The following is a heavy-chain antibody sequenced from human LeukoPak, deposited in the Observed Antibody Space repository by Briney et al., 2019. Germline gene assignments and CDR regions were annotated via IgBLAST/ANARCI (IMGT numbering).Heavy chain of an antibody. CDR3: ARGSAMAQKQLVRHFDS. D-gene: IGHD6-6*01. CDR1: GYTFTSYG. Sequence: ASVKVSCKASGYTFTSYGISWVRQAPGQGLEWMGWISAYNGNTKYAQKLQDRVTMTTDTSTTTAYMEVRSLTSDDTAIYYCARGSAMAQKQLVRHFDSWGQGTLVIVSS. CDR2: ISAYNGNT. V-gene: IGHV1-18*01. J-gene: IGHJ4*02.